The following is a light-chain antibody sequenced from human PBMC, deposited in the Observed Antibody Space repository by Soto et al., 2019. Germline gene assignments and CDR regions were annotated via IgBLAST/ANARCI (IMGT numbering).Light chain of an antibody. V-gene: IGLV2-14*01. Sequence: QSALTQPASVSGSPGQSITISCTGTSSDVGGYNYVSWYQQHPGKAPKLVIYDVSNRPSGVSNRFSGTKSGNTASLTISGLQAEDEADYYCTSYISSSNHVVFGGGTKLTVL. CDR3: TSYISSSNHVV. CDR1: SSDVGGYNY. CDR2: DVS. J-gene: IGLJ2*01.